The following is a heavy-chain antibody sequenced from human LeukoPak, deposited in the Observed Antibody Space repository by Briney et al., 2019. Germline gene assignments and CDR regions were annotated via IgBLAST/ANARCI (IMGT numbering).Heavy chain of an antibody. Sequence: PGGSLRLSCAASGFTFSSYSMNWVRQAPGKGLEWVSYISSSSTIYYADSVKGRFTISRDNAKNSLYLQMNSLRAEDTAVYYCARERLRWIDYWGQGTLVTVSS. CDR1: GFTFSSYS. CDR2: ISSSSTI. D-gene: IGHD4-23*01. CDR3: ARERLRWIDY. V-gene: IGHV3-48*04. J-gene: IGHJ4*02.